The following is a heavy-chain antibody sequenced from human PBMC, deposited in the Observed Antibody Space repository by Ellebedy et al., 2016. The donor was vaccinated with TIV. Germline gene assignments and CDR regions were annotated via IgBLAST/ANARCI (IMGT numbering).Heavy chain of an antibody. Sequence: ASVKVSCXASGYTFTNYGISWVRQAPGQGLELMGWISGYNGNTNYAQKLQGRVTMTRDTSISTAYMELTRLRFDDTAMYYCARGQSYWGQGTLVTVSS. CDR1: GYTFTNYG. CDR3: ARGQSY. V-gene: IGHV1-18*01. CDR2: ISGYNGNT. J-gene: IGHJ4*02.